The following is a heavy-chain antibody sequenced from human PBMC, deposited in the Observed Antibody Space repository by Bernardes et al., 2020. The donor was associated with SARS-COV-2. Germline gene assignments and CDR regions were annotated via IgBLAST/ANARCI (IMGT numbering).Heavy chain of an antibody. Sequence: GSLRLSCAASGFTVSSDSMNWVRQAPGKGLEWVSFIYSGSSTYYAASVKGRFTISRDISKNTLYLQMNSLRAEDTAVYYCARELLGWVNGGKVGGMDVWGQGTTVTVSS. CDR3: ARELLGWVNGGKVGGMDV. J-gene: IGHJ6*02. D-gene: IGHD2-15*01. CDR2: IYSGSST. CDR1: GFTVSSDS. V-gene: IGHV3-66*02.